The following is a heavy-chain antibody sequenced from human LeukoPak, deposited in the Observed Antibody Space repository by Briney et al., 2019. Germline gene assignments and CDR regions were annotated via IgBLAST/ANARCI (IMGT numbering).Heavy chain of an antibody. Sequence: GASVKVSSKASRYTFTVYYMRWVRQAPGQGLERMGWINPKRGGTNYAQKFQGRVTMTRDTSISTAYMELSRLRSDDTAVYYCARGSMIVVVKYFDYWGQGTLVTVSS. CDR3: ARGSMIVVVKYFDY. CDR1: RYTFTVYY. D-gene: IGHD3-22*01. CDR2: INPKRGGT. J-gene: IGHJ4*02. V-gene: IGHV1-2*02.